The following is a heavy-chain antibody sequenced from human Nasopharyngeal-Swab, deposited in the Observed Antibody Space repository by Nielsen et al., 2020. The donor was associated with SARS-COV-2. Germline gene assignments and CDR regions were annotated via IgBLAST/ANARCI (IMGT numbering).Heavy chain of an antibody. D-gene: IGHD3-10*01. J-gene: IGHJ5*02. CDR2: IDPRDSYT. CDR3: ARSIAYGSGSYYGFRFDP. Sequence: GESLKISCQGSGYSFTNYWISWVRRMPGRGLEWMGRIDPRDSYTNYSPSFQGHVTISADKSISTAYLQWNSLKASDTAMYYCARSIAYGSGSYYGFRFDPWGQGTLVTVSS. V-gene: IGHV5-10-1*01. CDR1: GYSFTNYW.